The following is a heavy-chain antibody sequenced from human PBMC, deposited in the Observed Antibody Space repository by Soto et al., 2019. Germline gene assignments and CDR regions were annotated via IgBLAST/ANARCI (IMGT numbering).Heavy chain of an antibody. D-gene: IGHD3-9*01. CDR3: AMFFSALRYSGNGMDV. J-gene: IGHJ6*02. V-gene: IGHV3-48*02. Sequence: GGSLRLSCAASGFTFSSYSMNWVRQAPGKGLEWVSYISSSSSTIYYADSVKGRFTISRDNAKNSLYLQMNSLRDEDTAVYYCAMFFSALRYSGNGMDVWCQGTTVTLSS. CDR2: ISSSSSTI. CDR1: GFTFSSYS.